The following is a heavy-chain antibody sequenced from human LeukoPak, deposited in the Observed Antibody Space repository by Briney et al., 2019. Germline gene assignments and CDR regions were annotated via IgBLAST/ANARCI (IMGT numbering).Heavy chain of an antibody. Sequence: SQTLSLTCTVSGGSISSGDYYWSWIRQPPGKGLEWIGYIYYSGSTYYNPSLKSRVTISVDTSKNQFSLKLSSVTAADTAVYYCARGRGDYVWGNSGLVFDYWGQGTLVTVSS. CDR3: ARGRGDYVWGNSGLVFDY. J-gene: IGHJ4*02. V-gene: IGHV4-30-4*08. D-gene: IGHD3-16*01. CDR2: IYYSGST. CDR1: GGSISSGDYY.